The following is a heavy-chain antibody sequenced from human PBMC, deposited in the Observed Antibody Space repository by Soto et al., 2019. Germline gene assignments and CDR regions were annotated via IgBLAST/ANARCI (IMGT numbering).Heavy chain of an antibody. D-gene: IGHD2-15*01. V-gene: IGHV3-7*01. J-gene: IGHJ4*02. Sequence: GGSLRLCCAASGFTFSSYWMSWVRQAPGKGLEWVANIKQDGSEKYYVDSVKGRFTISRDNAKNSLYLQMNSLRAEDTAVYYCARFVLNCSGGSCYSAVGHYFAYWGQGTLVTVSS. CDR3: ARFVLNCSGGSCYSAVGHYFAY. CDR2: IKQDGSEK. CDR1: GFTFSSYW.